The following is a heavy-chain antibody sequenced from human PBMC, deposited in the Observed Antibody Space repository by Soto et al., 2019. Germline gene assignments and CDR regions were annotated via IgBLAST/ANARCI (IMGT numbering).Heavy chain of an antibody. CDR2: IWYDGRNK. D-gene: IGHD6-6*01. Sequence: QVQLVESGGGVVQPGGSLRLSCAASGFTFSTYGMHWVRQAPGKGLEWVALIWYDGRNKHYGDSVNGRITISRDNAKNTLYLQMNSHRVEDTAVYYCARDLYSSSSFFHWGQGILVTVSS. J-gene: IGHJ4*02. CDR1: GFTFSTYG. CDR3: ARDLYSSSSFFH. V-gene: IGHV3-33*01.